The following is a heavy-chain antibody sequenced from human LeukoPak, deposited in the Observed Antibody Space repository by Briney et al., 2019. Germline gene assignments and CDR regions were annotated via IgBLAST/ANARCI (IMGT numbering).Heavy chain of an antibody. CDR1: GFTFSSYA. CDR2: ISYDGSNK. CDR3: ARDPYRVTTIVVVISYYFDY. D-gene: IGHD3-22*01. V-gene: IGHV3-30*01. Sequence: PGRSLRLSCAASGFTFSSYAMHWVRQAPGKGLEWVAVISYDGSNKYYADSVKGRFTISRDNSKNTLYLQMNSLRAEDTAVYYCARDPYRVTTIVVVISYYFDYWGQGTLVTVSS. J-gene: IGHJ4*02.